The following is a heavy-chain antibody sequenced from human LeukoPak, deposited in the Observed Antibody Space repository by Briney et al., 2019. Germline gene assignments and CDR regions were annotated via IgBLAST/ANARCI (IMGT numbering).Heavy chain of an antibody. CDR2: IYYSGST. D-gene: IGHD2-15*01. CDR3: PRRYCSGGSCYSSKSLYNMDV. CDR1: GGSISSSSYY. Sequence: SETLSLTCTVSGGSISSSSYYWGWIRQPPGTGLEWIGSIYYSGSTYYNPSLKSRVTISVDTSKNQFSLKLSSVTAADTAVYYCPRRYCSGGSCYSSKSLYNMDVWGKGSTVTVSS. J-gene: IGHJ6*03. V-gene: IGHV4-39*01.